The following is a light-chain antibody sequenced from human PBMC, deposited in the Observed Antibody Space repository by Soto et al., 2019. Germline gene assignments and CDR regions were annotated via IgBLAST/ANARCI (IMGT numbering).Light chain of an antibody. J-gene: IGKJ5*01. Sequence: ELVMTQYPANLSVSPGERATLSCRASQSVNSNLAWYQQKPGQAPRLLIYGASTRATGFPARFSGGGSGTEFTLTITSLPSEDFGVYYCQQRHNWPITFGQGTRLEIK. CDR2: GAS. CDR1: QSVNSN. CDR3: QQRHNWPIT. V-gene: IGKV3-15*01.